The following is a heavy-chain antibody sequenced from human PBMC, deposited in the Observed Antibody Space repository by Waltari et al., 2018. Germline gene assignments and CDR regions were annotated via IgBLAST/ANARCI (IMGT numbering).Heavy chain of an antibody. Sequence: QVQLQESGPGLVKPSETLSLTCAVSGYSISSGDYWGWFRQPPGKGREWIGSIYHSGSTYYNPSLKSRVTISVDTSKNQFSLKLSSVTAADTAVYYCASLRSIVVVPAAIPVLCDYWGQGTLVTVSS. CDR1: GYSISSGDY. CDR2: IYHSGST. J-gene: IGHJ4*02. V-gene: IGHV4-38-2*01. D-gene: IGHD2-2*02. CDR3: ASLRSIVVVPAAIPVLCDY.